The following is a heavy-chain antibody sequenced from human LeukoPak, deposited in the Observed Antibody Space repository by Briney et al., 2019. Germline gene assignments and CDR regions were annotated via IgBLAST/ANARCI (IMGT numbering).Heavy chain of an antibody. CDR2: IIPIFGTA. V-gene: IGHV1-69*05. CDR3: ATRYSRPSFDY. J-gene: IGHJ4*02. D-gene: IGHD6-13*01. CDR1: GGTFSSYA. Sequence: SVKVSCKASGGTFSSYAISWVRQAPGQGLEWMGGIIPIFGTANYAQKFQGRVTITTDESTSTAYMEPSSLRSEDTAVYYCATRYSRPSFDYWGQGTLVTVSS.